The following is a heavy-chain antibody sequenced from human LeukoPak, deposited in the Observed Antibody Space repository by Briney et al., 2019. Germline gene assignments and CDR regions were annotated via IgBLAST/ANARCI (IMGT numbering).Heavy chain of an antibody. CDR2: ISGSGGST. CDR3: AIRRGYSYGEFDY. J-gene: IGHJ4*02. CDR1: GFTFSSYA. Sequence: GASLRLSYAASGFTFSSYAMSWVRQAPGKGLEWVSAISGSGGSTYYADSVKGRFTISRDNSKNTLYLQMNSLRAEDTAVYYCAIRRGYSYGEFDYWGQGTLVTVSS. V-gene: IGHV3-23*01. D-gene: IGHD5-18*01.